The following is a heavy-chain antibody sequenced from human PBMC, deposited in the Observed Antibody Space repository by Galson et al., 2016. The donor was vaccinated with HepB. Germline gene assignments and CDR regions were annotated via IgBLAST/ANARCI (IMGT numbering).Heavy chain of an antibody. D-gene: IGHD3-16*02. CDR3: AKPKYRDIPNAFDI. CDR2: IRTDGSPT. CDR1: GFTFSRYW. V-gene: IGHV3-74*01. Sequence: SLRLSCAASGFTFSRYWMHWVRQAPGKGLVWVARIRTDGSPTTYADSVKGRFTISRDNAKNTLYLQMNSLRAEDTAVYYCAKPKYRDIPNAFDIWGQGTMVTVS. J-gene: IGHJ3*02.